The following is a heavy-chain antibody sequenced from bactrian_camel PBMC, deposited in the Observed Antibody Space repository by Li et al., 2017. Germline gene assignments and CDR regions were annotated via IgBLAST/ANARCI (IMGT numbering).Heavy chain of an antibody. D-gene: IGHD1*01. CDR2: ISTDGST. CDR3: AAETVNTYCTPWSDFNY. CDR1: GYTFSTIC. Sequence: HVQLVESGGGSVQAGRSLRLSCAVGVSPGYTFSTICMAWFRQAPGKEREGVAGISTDGSTTYVDSVKGRFTISKDNTKNTLYLQMNSLKPDDTAMYYCAAETVNTYCTPWSDFNYWGQGTQVTVS. J-gene: IGHJ4*01. V-gene: IGHV3S53*01.